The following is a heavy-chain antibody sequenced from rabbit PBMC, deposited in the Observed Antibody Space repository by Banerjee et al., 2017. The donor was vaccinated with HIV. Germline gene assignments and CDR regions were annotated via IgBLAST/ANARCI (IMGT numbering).Heavy chain of an antibody. V-gene: IGHV1S45*01. J-gene: IGHJ4*01. CDR3: ARDLAGVIGWNFGL. D-gene: IGHD4-1*01. CDR2: IGAGSSGTT. Sequence: QEQLEESGGGLVQPEGSLTLTCTASGFSFSSIYWMWWVRQAPGKGLEWIACIGAGSSGTTSYASWAKGRFTISKTSSTTVTLQMTSLTAADTATYFCARDLAGVIGWNFGLWGPGTLVTVS. CDR1: GFSFSSIYW.